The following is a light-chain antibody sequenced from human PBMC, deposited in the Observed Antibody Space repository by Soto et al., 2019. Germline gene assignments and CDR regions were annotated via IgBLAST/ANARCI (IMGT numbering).Light chain of an antibody. CDR3: QQSYSSPPT. Sequence: IHMTKSPSSLSASVEYRVIIHCRASQSISNHLNWYQQKQGKAPKLLIFAASSLQSGVPSRFSGSRYGPDFNLTISSLQTEDFATYYCQQSYSSPPTFGQGTKVDIK. J-gene: IGKJ1*01. V-gene: IGKV1-39*01. CDR2: AAS. CDR1: QSISNH.